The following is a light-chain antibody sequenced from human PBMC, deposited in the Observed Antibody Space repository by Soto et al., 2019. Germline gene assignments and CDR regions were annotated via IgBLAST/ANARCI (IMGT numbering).Light chain of an antibody. CDR1: QSISIY. CDR3: QQSLTTPLT. V-gene: IGKV1-39*01. J-gene: IGKJ4*01. Sequence: DIQMTQSPSSLSASVGDRVTITCRASQSISIYLTWYQQKPGKAPKLLIYAASSLQSGVPSRFSGSGSGTDFTLTISSLQREDFATYYCQQSLTTPLTFGRGTKVEIK. CDR2: AAS.